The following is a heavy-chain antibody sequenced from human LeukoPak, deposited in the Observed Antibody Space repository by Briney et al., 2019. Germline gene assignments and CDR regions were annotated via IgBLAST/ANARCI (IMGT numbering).Heavy chain of an antibody. CDR2: IWYDGTNK. D-gene: IGHD2-2*01. CDR1: GFNFSSYG. V-gene: IGHV3-33*06. CDR3: AKTIVPAAPIYYYYMDV. J-gene: IGHJ6*03. Sequence: GGSLRLSCAASGFNFSSYGMHWVRQAPGKGLEWVGVIWYDGTNKQYADSVKGRFTISRDNSKNTLYLLMNSLRAEDTAVYYCAKTIVPAAPIYYYYMDVWGDGTTLTVS.